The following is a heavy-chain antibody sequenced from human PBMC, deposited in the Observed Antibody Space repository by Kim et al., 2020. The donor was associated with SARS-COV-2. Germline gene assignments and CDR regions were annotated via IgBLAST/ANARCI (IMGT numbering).Heavy chain of an antibody. CDR2: IYYSGST. CDR3: ARVRVGYCSSTSCYPYWYVDL. V-gene: IGHV4-31*03. J-gene: IGHJ2*01. D-gene: IGHD2-2*01. CDR1: GGSISSGGYY. Sequence: SETLSLTCTVSGGSISSGGYYWSWIRQHPGKGLEWIGYIYYSGSTYYNPSLKSRVTISVDTSKNQFSLKLSSVTAADTAVYYCARVRVGYCSSTSCYPYWYVDLWGRGTLVTVSS.